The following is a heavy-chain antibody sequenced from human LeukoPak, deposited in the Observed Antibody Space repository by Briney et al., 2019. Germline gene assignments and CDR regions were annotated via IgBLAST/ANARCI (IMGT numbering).Heavy chain of an antibody. CDR2: INPNSGGT. D-gene: IGHD3-10*01. V-gene: IGHV1-2*02. CDR1: GYTFTGYY. CDR3: ARGGGSGSYYNWFDP. Sequence: ASVRVSCKASGYTFTGYYMQWVRQAPGQGLKWMGWINPNSGGTNYAQKFQGRVTMTRDTSISTAYMELSRLRSDDTAVYYCARGGGSGSYYNWFDPWGQGTLVTVSS. J-gene: IGHJ5*02.